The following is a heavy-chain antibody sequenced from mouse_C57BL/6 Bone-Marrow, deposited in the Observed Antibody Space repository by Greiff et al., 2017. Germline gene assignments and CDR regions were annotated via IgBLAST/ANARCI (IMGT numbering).Heavy chain of an antibody. Sequence: QVQLQQPGAELVKPGASVKMSCKASGYTFTSYWITWVKQRPGQGLAWIGDIYPGSGSTNYNEKFKSKATLTVDTSSSTAYMQLSSLTSEDSAVYYCARDIYYDYDNWVAYWGQGTLVPVSA. J-gene: IGHJ3*01. V-gene: IGHV1-55*01. D-gene: IGHD2-4*01. CDR3: ARDIYYDYDNWVAY. CDR2: IYPGSGST. CDR1: GYTFTSYW.